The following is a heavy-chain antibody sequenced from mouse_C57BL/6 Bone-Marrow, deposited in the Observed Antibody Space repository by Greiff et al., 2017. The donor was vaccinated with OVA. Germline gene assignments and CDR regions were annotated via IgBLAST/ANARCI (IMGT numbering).Heavy chain of an antibody. D-gene: IGHD4-1*01. J-gene: IGHJ3*01. V-gene: IGHV1-64*01. CDR1: GYTFTSYW. Sequence: QVQLKQPGAELVKPGASVKLSCKASGYTFTSYWMHWVKQRPGQGLEWIGMIHPNSGSTNYNEKFKSKATLTVDKSSSTAYMQLSSLTSEDSAVYYCARRTGPWFAYWGQGTLVTVSA. CDR2: IHPNSGST. CDR3: ARRTGPWFAY.